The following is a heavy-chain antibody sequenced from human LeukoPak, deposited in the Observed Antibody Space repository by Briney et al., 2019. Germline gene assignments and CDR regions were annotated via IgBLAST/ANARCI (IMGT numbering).Heavy chain of an antibody. CDR1: GFTFNNYA. CDR3: VRAAPRDCSPASCSLFDT. J-gene: IGHJ4*02. D-gene: IGHD2-2*01. CDR2: IMIGGDGK. V-gene: IGHV3-23*01. Sequence: GGSLRFSWAGSGFTFNNYAMSWVRRAPRKGLEWVSTIMIGGDGKHYADSVKGRFTISRDRSESTLYLQMNGLRADDTAVYYCVRAAPRDCSPASCSLFDTWGQGTLVTVSS.